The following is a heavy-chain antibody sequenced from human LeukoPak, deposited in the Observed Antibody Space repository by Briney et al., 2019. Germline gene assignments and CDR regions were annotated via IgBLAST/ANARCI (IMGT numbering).Heavy chain of an antibody. J-gene: IGHJ6*03. CDR3: ARSSYCSSTSCYYYYYMDV. CDR2: ISGSGGST. V-gene: IGHV3-23*01. CDR1: GFTFSSYA. D-gene: IGHD2-2*01. Sequence: PGGSLRLSCAASGFTFSSYAMSWVRQAPGKGLEWVSAISGSGGSTYYADSVKGRFTISRDNSKNTLYLQMNSLRAEDTAVYYCARSSYCSSTSCYYYYYMDVWGKGTTVTVSS.